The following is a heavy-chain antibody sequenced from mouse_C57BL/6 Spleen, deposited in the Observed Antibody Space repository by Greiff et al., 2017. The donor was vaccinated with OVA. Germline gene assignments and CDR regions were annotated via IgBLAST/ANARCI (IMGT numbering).Heavy chain of an antibody. CDR1: GYTFTSYW. J-gene: IGHJ3*01. CDR2: IDPSDSYT. D-gene: IGHD1-1*01. CDR3: VLRFSY. V-gene: IGHV1-50*01. Sequence: VKLMESGAELVKPGASVKLSCKASGYTFTSYWMQWVKQRPGQGLEWIGEIDPSDSYTNYNQKFKGKATLTVDTSSSTAYMQLSSLTSEDSAVYYCVLRFSYWGQGTLVTVSA.